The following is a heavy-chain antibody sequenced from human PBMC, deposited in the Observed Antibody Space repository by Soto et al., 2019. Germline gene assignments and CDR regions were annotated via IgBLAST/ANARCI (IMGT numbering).Heavy chain of an antibody. CDR2: IYSGGST. V-gene: IGHV3-66*01. CDR1: GFTVSSNY. D-gene: IGHD1-7*01. CDR3: ARAGYSWNYYNWLDP. Sequence: GGSLRLSCAASGFTVSSNYMSWVRQAPGKGLEWVSVIYSGGSTYYADSVKGRFTISRDNSKNTLYLQMNSLRAEDTAVYYCARAGYSWNYYNWLDPWGQGTLVTVS. J-gene: IGHJ5*02.